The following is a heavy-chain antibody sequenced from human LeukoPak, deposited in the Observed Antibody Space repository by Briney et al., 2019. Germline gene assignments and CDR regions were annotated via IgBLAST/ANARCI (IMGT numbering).Heavy chain of an antibody. CDR3: ARHYDFWSGYPFGY. J-gene: IGHJ4*02. D-gene: IGHD3-3*01. CDR2: INSDGSST. Sequence: GGSLRLSCAASGFTFSSSWMHWVRQAPGKGLVWVSRINSDGSSTSHADSVKGRFTVSRDNARNSLYLQMNSLRAEDTAVYYCARHYDFWSGYPFGYWGQGTLVTVSS. V-gene: IGHV3-74*01. CDR1: GFTFSSSW.